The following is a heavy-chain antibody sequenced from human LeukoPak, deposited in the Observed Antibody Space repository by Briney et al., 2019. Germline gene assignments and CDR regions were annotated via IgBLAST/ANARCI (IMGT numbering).Heavy chain of an antibody. V-gene: IGHV3-33*01. D-gene: IGHD2-2*01. CDR1: GFTFSSYG. Sequence: GGSLRLSCAASGFTFSSYGMHWVRQAPGKGLEWVAVIWYDGSNKYYADSVKGRFTISRDNSKNTLYLQMDSLRAEDTAVYYCARDTRYCSSTSCYPNWFDPWGQGTLVTVSS. CDR3: ARDTRYCSSTSCYPNWFDP. CDR2: IWYDGSNK. J-gene: IGHJ5*02.